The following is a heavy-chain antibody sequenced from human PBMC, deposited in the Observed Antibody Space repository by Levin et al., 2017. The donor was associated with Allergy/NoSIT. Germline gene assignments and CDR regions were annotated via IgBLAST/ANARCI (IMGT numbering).Heavy chain of an antibody. Sequence: QTLSLTCTFSGFSLSTSGMCVSWIRQPPGKALEWLALIDWDDDKYYSTSLKTRLTISKDTSKNQVVLTMTNMDPVDTATYYCARIRSSSWETGFDPWGQGTLVTVSS. CDR3: ARIRSSSWETGFDP. CDR2: IDWDDDK. V-gene: IGHV2-70*01. D-gene: IGHD6-13*01. CDR1: GFSLSTSGMC. J-gene: IGHJ5*02.